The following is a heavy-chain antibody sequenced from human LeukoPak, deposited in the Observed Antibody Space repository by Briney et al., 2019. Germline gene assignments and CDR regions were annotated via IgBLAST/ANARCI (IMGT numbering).Heavy chain of an antibody. J-gene: IGHJ3*02. CDR2: IYYSGST. Sequence: SETLSLTCAVSGGSISSNSYYWGWIRQPPGKGLEWIGSIYYSGSTYYNPSLKSRVTISVDTSKNQFSLKLSSVTAADTAVYYCARSQWLPHDAFDIWGQGAMVTVSS. V-gene: IGHV4-39*07. CDR1: GGSISSNSYY. D-gene: IGHD6-19*01. CDR3: ARSQWLPHDAFDI.